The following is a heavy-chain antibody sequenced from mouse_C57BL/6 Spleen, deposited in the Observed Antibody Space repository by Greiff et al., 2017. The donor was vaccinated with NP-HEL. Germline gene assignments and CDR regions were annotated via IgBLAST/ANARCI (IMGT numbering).Heavy chain of an antibody. D-gene: IGHD2-4*01. CDR1: GYAFSSYW. CDR2: IYPGDGDT. V-gene: IGHV1-80*01. Sequence: QVQLQQSGAELVKPGASVKISCKASGYAFSSYWMNWVKQRPGKGLEWIGQIYPGDGDTNYNGKFKGKATLTADKSSSTAYMQLSSLTSEDSAVYFCARDGLRGAMDYWGQGTSVTVSS. CDR3: ARDGLRGAMDY. J-gene: IGHJ4*01.